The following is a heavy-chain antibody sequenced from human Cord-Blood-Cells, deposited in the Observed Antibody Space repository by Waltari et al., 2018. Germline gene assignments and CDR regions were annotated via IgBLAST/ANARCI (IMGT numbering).Heavy chain of an antibody. Sequence: QLQLQESGSGLVKPSETLSLTCPVSGGSLSSSRYYWGWIRQPPGKGLEWIGSIYYSASTYYNPTRKSRVTISVDTSKNQFSLKLSSVTAADTAVYYCARGDIVVVVAAFDYWGQGTLVTVSS. CDR3: ARGDIVVVVAAFDY. CDR2: IYYSAST. V-gene: IGHV4-39*01. J-gene: IGHJ4*02. D-gene: IGHD2-15*01. CDR1: GGSLSSSRYY.